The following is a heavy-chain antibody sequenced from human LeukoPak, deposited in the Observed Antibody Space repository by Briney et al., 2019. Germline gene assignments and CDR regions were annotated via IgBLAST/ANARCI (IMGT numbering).Heavy chain of an antibody. V-gene: IGHV3-73*01. CDR1: GFTFSDSH. CDR3: SRQVASVHDY. CDR2: VRSKVDNYAT. J-gene: IGHJ4*02. Sequence: GGSLELSCAASGFTFSDSHMHWVRQASGKGLEWVGHVRSKVDNYATAYGASVKGRFTISRDDSKNTAYLQMNSLGTEDTAVYYCSRQVASVHDYWGQGTLVTVSS. D-gene: IGHD2-15*01.